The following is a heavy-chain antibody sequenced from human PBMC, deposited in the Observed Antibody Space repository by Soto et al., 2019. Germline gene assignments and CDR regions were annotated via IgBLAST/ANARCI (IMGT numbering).Heavy chain of an antibody. CDR1: GFTFRTYT. CDR3: ARRDYDYYGFAD. J-gene: IGHJ6*02. Sequence: PGWSLRLSCAASGFTFRTYTMNWVRQAPGKGLEWVSSISTASSYINYADSVRGRFTISRDNAKNSLYLQMNSLRADDTALYFCARRDYDYYGFADWGQGTTVTVSS. V-gene: IGHV3-21*01. CDR2: ISTASSYI.